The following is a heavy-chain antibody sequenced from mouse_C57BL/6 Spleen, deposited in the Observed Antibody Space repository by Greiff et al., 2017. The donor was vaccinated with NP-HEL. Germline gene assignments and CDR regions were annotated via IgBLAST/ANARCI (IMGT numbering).Heavy chain of an antibody. J-gene: IGHJ1*03. CDR3: TRGGYSWYFEV. Sequence: QVQLQQSGAELVRPGASVTLSCKASGYTFTDYEMHWVKQTPVHGLEWIGAIDPETGGTAYNQKFKGKAILTADKSSSTAYMEVRSLTSEDSAVYYCTRGGYSWYFEVWGTGTTVTVAT. CDR2: IDPETGGT. V-gene: IGHV1-15*01. CDR1: GYTFTDYE.